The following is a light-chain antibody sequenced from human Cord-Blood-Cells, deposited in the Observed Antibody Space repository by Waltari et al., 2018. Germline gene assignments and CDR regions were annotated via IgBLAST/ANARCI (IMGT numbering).Light chain of an antibody. J-gene: IGKJ2*01. Sequence: EIVFTQSPGTLSLSPGERSTLSCRASQSVSSSYLAWYQQKPGQAPRLLIYGASSRATSIPDRFSGSGSGTDFTLTISGLGPEDFAVYYCQQYGSSPYTFGKGTKLEIK. CDR3: QQYGSSPYT. V-gene: IGKV3-20*01. CDR2: GAS. CDR1: QSVSSSY.